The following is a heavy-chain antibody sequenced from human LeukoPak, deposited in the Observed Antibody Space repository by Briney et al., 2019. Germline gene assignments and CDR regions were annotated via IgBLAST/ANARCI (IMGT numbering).Heavy chain of an antibody. D-gene: IGHD3-10*01. CDR2: INHSGST. CDR1: GGSFSGYY. CDR3: ARPSIAMVRGVISAFDI. Sequence: PSETLSLTCAVYGGSFSGYYWSWIRQPPGKGLEWIGEINHSGSTNYNPSLKSRVTISVDTSKNQFCLKLSSVTAADTAVYYCARPSIAMVRGVISAFDIWGQGTMVTVSS. J-gene: IGHJ3*02. V-gene: IGHV4-34*01.